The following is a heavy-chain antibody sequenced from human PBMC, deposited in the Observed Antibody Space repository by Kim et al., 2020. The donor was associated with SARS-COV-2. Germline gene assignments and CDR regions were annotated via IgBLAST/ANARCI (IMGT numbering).Heavy chain of an antibody. CDR2: VDHSGTT. J-gene: IGHJ5*02. V-gene: IGHV4-4*02. Sequence: ISSSSCWSWVRQPPGKGLEWIGEVDHSGTTSYNVSLKNRVSILVDKSKNQFSLRLTSVSAADTAVYYCARGVSSAWTLRAWFDPWGQGTLAT. CDR3: ARGVSSAWTLRAWFDP. CDR1: ISSSSC. D-gene: IGHD3-22*01.